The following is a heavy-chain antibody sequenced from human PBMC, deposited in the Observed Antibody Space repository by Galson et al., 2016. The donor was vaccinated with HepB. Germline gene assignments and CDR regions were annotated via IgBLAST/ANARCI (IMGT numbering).Heavy chain of an antibody. J-gene: IGHJ4*02. V-gene: IGHV3-48*04. D-gene: IGHD2-8*02. Sequence: SLRLSCAASGFTFSSYTMNWVRQAPGKWLEWVSNISSDSSTIYYADSVKGRFTISRDNAKNSLYLQINTLTVEDTAVYYWARALRLGDSNVLVPPAPDYWGQGTLVTVSS. CDR3: ARALRLGDSNVLVPPAPDY. CDR1: GFTFSSYT. CDR2: ISSDSSTI.